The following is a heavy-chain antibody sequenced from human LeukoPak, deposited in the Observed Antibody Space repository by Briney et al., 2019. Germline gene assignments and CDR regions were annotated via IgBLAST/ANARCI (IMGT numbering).Heavy chain of an antibody. D-gene: IGHD1-7*01. CDR2: IYYSGST. V-gene: IGHV4-39*01. Sequence: PSETLSLTCTVSGGSISSSSYYWGWIRQPPGKGLEWIGSIYYSGSTYYNPSLKSRVTISVDTSKNQFSLKLSSVTAADTAVYYCARRADLTGTTYYYYYYYMDVWGKGTTVTVSS. CDR3: ARRADLTGTTYYYYYYYMDV. CDR1: GGSISSSSYY. J-gene: IGHJ6*03.